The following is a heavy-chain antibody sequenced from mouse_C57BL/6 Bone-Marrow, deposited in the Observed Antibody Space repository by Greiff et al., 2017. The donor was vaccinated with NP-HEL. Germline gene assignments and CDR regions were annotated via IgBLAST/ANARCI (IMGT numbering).Heavy chain of an antibody. CDR1: GFNIKNTY. D-gene: IGHD1-1*01. Sequence: EVQLQQSVAELVRPGASVKLSCTASGFNIKNTYMHWVKQRPEQGLEWIGRIDPANGNTKYAPKFQGKATITADTSSNTAYLQLSSLTSEDTAIYYCARSYYGSSPHWYFDVWGTGTTVTVSS. CDR3: ARSYYGSSPHWYFDV. CDR2: IDPANGNT. V-gene: IGHV14-3*01. J-gene: IGHJ1*03.